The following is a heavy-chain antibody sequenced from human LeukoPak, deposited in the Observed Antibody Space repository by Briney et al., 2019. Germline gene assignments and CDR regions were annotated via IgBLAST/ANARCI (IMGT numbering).Heavy chain of an antibody. CDR2: ISSSSSTI. V-gene: IGHV3-48*01. Sequence: GGSLRLSCAASGFTFSRYSMNWVRQAPGKGLEWVSYISSSSSTISYADSVKGRFTISRDNAKNSLYLQFNSLRAEDTAVYYCAREAYYDSSGYASNFDYWGQGTLVTVSS. CDR3: AREAYYDSSGYASNFDY. J-gene: IGHJ4*02. CDR1: GFTFSRYS. D-gene: IGHD3-22*01.